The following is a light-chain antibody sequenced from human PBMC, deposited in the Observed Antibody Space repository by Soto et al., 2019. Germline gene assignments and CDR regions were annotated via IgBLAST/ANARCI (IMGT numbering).Light chain of an antibody. CDR1: SSDVGSYNL. V-gene: IGLV2-23*01. J-gene: IGLJ2*01. CDR3: CSYAGSSTWV. Sequence: QSVLTQPASVSGSPGQSITISCTGTSSDVGSYNLVSWYQQHPGKAPKLMIYEGSKRPSGVSNRFSGSKSGNTASLTISGLQAEDEADYSCCSYAGSSTWVCGVGTKLTVL. CDR2: EGS.